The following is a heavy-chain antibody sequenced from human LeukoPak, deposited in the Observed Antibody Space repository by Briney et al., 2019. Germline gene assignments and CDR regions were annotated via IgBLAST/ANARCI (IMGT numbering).Heavy chain of an antibody. CDR1: GDSISSGDYY. CDR2: ISSSGST. J-gene: IGHJ3*02. CDR3: ARSLYYYGSDSFDI. D-gene: IGHD3-10*01. Sequence: PSETLSLTCTVSGDSISSGDYYWSWIRQPAGKGLEWIGRISSSGSTNYNPPLKSRVTISVDTSKNQFSLKLSSVTAADTAVYYCARSLYYYGSDSFDIWGQGTMVTVSS. V-gene: IGHV4-61*02.